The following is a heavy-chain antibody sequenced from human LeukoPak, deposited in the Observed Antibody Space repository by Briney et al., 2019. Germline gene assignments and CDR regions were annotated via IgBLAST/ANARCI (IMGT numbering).Heavy chain of an antibody. D-gene: IGHD6-13*01. CDR2: IYYSGST. Sequence: SETLSLTCTVSAGSISSYYWSWIRQPPGKGLEWIGYIYYSGSTNYNPSLKSRVTISVDTSKNQFSLKLSSVTAADTAVYYCARSRTQQLVKGPEVEFAYWGQGTLVTVSS. CDR3: ARSRTQQLVKGPEVEFAY. CDR1: AGSISSYY. V-gene: IGHV4-59*01. J-gene: IGHJ4*02.